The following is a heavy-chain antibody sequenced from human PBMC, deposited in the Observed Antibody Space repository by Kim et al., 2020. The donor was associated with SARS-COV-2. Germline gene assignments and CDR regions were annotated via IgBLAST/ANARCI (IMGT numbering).Heavy chain of an antibody. D-gene: IGHD1-20*01. V-gene: IGHV1-18*01. Sequence: TNYAQKLKSRPTMTTDTSMCTVYMELRSLRSDDTAIYYCARSGPSITGFDYWGQGTLVTVSS. J-gene: IGHJ4*02. CDR3: ARSGPSITGFDY. CDR2: T.